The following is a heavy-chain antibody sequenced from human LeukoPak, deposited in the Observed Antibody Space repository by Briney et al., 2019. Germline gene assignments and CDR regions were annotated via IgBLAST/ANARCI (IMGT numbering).Heavy chain of an antibody. Sequence: SETLSVTCTVSGGSISSYYWSWIRQPAGKGLEWIGRIYTSGSTNYNPSLKSRVTMSVDTSKNQFSLKLSSVTAADTAVYYCARGIRGYSSSPSPPNWFDPWGQGTLVTVSS. CDR1: GGSISSYY. CDR3: ARGIRGYSSSPSPPNWFDP. J-gene: IGHJ5*02. D-gene: IGHD6-13*01. CDR2: IYTSGST. V-gene: IGHV4-4*07.